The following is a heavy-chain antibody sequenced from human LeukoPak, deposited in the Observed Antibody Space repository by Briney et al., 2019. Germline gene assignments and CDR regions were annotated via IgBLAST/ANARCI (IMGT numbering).Heavy chain of an antibody. Sequence: PGGSLRLSCAASGFTFSSYEMNWVRQAPGKGLEWVSSISRSSAYIYYADSVKGRFTISRDNAKNSLYLQMNSLRAEDTAVYYCASFPPYMVRTDAFDIWGQGTMTVSS. CDR2: ISRSSAYI. CDR1: GFTFSSYE. CDR3: ASFPPYMVRTDAFDI. D-gene: IGHD3-10*01. J-gene: IGHJ3*02. V-gene: IGHV3-21*01.